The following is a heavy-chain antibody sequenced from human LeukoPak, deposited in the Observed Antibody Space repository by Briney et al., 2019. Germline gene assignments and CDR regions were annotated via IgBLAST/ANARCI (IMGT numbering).Heavy chain of an antibody. CDR3: AKDRGYYYDSSGPIDY. Sequence: GGSLRLSCAASGFTFSSYAMHWVRQAPGKGLEWVSGISWNSGSIGYADSVKGRFTISRDNAKNSLYLQMNSLRAEDTALYYCAKDRGYYYDSSGPIDYWGQGTLVTVSS. J-gene: IGHJ4*02. CDR1: GFTFSSYA. D-gene: IGHD3-22*01. CDR2: ISWNSGSI. V-gene: IGHV3-9*01.